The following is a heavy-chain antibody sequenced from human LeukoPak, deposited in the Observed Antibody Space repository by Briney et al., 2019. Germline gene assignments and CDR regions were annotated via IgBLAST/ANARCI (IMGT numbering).Heavy chain of an antibody. CDR3: ARHASLTASATGTLDY. V-gene: IGHV4-31*03. CDR2: IYYSGST. CDR1: GGSINSGGYY. D-gene: IGHD2-15*01. J-gene: IGHJ4*02. Sequence: PSQTLSLTCTVSGGSINSGGYYWSWIRQHPGKGLEWIGYIYYSGSTYYNPSLRSRVSMSVDTSKSQFSLKLTSVTAADTAVYYCARHASLTASATGTLDYWGQGTLVTVSS.